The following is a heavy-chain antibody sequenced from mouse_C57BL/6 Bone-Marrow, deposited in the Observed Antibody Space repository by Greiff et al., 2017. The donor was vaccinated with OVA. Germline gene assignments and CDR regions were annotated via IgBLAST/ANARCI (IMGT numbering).Heavy chain of an antibody. V-gene: IGHV5-9*01. CDR3: ARQAYYYGSSYGYFDY. D-gene: IGHD1-1*01. J-gene: IGHJ2*01. Sequence: EVKLMESGGGLVKPGGSLKLSCAASGFTFSSYTMSWVRQTPEKRLEWVATISGGGGNTYYPDSVKGRFTISRDNAKNTLYLQMSSLRSEDTALYYCARQAYYYGSSYGYFDYWGQGTTLTVSS. CDR2: ISGGGGNT. CDR1: GFTFSSYT.